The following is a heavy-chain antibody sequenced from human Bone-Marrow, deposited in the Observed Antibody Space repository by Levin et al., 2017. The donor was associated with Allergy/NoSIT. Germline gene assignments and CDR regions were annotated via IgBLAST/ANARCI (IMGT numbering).Heavy chain of an antibody. CDR3: VRDMVTWFNP. D-gene: IGHD2-21*02. V-gene: IGHV3-74*01. CDR1: GFSFNTYW. J-gene: IGHJ5*02. Sequence: GESLKISCEASGFSFNTYWMHWVRQEPGKGLVWVSRINSDGSNTLYADFAKGRFTISRDNAKNTVFLQMKSLRAEDTGVYYCVRDMVTWFNPWGQGLAVTVSS. CDR2: INSDGSNT.